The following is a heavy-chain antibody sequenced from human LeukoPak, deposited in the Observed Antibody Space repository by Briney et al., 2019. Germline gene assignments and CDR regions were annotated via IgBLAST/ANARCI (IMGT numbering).Heavy chain of an antibody. Sequence: ASVKVSCKASGYTFTIYYLHWLRQAPGQGPEWMGWINPNGGGTKYAQKFEGRVTMTWDTSTTTAYMELGSLKSDDTAVYYCARTHDASPTRSYWAYWGQGTLVTVSS. CDR3: ARTHDASPTRSYWAY. D-gene: IGHD3-10*01. V-gene: IGHV1-2*02. CDR2: INPNGGGT. J-gene: IGHJ4*02. CDR1: GYTFTIYY.